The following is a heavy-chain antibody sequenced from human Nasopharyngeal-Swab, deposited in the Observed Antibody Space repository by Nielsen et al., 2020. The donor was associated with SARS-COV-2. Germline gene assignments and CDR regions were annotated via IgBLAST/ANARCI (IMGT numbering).Heavy chain of an antibody. CDR3: ARGGVFDP. CDR2: INAGNGNT. V-gene: IGHV1-3*01. Sequence: ASVKVSCKASGGTFSSYAISWVRQAPGQRLEWMGWINAGNGNTKYSQKFQGRVTITRDTSASTAYMELSSLRSEDTAVYYCARGGVFDPWGQGTLVTVSS. D-gene: IGHD3-10*01. CDR1: GGTFSSYA. J-gene: IGHJ5*02.